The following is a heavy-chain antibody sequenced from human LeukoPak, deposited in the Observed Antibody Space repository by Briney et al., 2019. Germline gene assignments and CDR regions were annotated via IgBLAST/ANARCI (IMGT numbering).Heavy chain of an antibody. CDR1: RFTLSTYW. V-gene: IGHV3-7*01. D-gene: IGHD3-3*01. CDR2: IKQDGSQV. J-gene: IGHJ4*02. Sequence: GGSLRLSCAASRFTLSTYWMSWVRQAPGKGLEWVARIKQDGSQVYYVDSVKGRFTISRDSAKNSLYLQMNSLRAEDTAVYYCARGVPYDSWSGPHYSDYWGQGTLVTVSS. CDR3: ARGVPYDSWSGPHYSDY.